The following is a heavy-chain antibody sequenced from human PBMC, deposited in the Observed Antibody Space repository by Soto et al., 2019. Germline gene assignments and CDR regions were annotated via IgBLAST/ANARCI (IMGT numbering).Heavy chain of an antibody. V-gene: IGHV3-11*06. Sequence: XESLSLSCAASGFTFSDYYMSWIRQAPGKGLEWVSYISTSTGYTNYADSVKGRFTISRDNAKNSLYLQMNSLRAEDTAVYYCARRPAAGNWFDLWGQGTLVTVSS. CDR2: ISTSTGYT. D-gene: IGHD2-2*01. J-gene: IGHJ5*02. CDR1: GFTFSDYY. CDR3: ARRPAAGNWFDL.